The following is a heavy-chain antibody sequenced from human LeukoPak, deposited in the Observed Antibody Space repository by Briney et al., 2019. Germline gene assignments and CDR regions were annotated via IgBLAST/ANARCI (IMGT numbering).Heavy chain of an antibody. V-gene: IGHV3-23*01. Sequence: GGSLRLSCVVSGFTFSSYAMSWVRQAPGKGLEWVSAIRGSGDSTYYADSVKGRFTISRDNSKNTLYLQMNSLRAEDTAIYYCAKGTLTYDYGDHHHWGQGTLVTVSS. CDR1: GFTFSSYA. CDR2: IRGSGDST. D-gene: IGHD4-17*01. CDR3: AKGTLTYDYGDHHH. J-gene: IGHJ4*02.